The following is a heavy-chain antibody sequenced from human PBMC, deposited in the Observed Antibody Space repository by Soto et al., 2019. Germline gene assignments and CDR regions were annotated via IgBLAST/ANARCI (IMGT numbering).Heavy chain of an antibody. CDR2: IYYSGRT. D-gene: IGHD1-26*01. CDR1: GGSISSYY. Sequence: QVQLQESGPGLVKPSETLSLTCTVSGGSISSYYWSWIRQPPGKGLEWIGYIYYSGRTNYNPSLKSRVTISVDTSKNQFSLKLSSVTAADTAVYYCARVRSYDGAFDIWGQGTMVTVSS. J-gene: IGHJ3*02. V-gene: IGHV4-59*01. CDR3: ARVRSYDGAFDI.